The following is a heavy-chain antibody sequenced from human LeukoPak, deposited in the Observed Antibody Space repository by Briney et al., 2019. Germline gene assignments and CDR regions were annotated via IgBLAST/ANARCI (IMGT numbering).Heavy chain of an antibody. J-gene: IGHJ5*02. CDR3: AREGGSSSWLIT. CDR1: GFTFSTYS. CDR2: ISSSGSTI. D-gene: IGHD6-13*01. V-gene: IGHV3-48*04. Sequence: GGSLRLSCAASGFTFSTYSMNWVRQAPGKGLEWVSYISSSGSTIYYADSVKGRFTISRDNAKNSLYLQMNSLRAEDTAVYYCAREGGSSSWLITWGQGTLVTVSS.